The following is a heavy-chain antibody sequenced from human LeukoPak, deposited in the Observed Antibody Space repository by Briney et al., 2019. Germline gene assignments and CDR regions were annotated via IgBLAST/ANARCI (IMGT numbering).Heavy chain of an antibody. CDR3: ARGNPSYYYDSSGYYL. CDR1: GGSFSGYY. D-gene: IGHD3-22*01. J-gene: IGHJ4*02. Sequence: KPSETLSLTCAVYGGSFSGYYWSWIRQPPGKGLEWIGEINHSGSTNYNPSLKSRVTISVDTSKNQFSLKLSSVIAADTAVYYCARGNPSYYYDSSGYYLRGQGTLVTVSS. CDR2: INHSGST. V-gene: IGHV4-34*01.